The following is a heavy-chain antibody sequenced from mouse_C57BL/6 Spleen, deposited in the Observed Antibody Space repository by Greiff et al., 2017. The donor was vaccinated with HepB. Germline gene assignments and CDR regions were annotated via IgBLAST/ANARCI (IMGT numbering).Heavy chain of an antibody. V-gene: IGHV1-82*01. CDR1: GYAFSSSW. CDR3: AYGNSFDY. J-gene: IGHJ2*01. Sequence: VKLMESGPELVKPGASVKISCKASGYAFSSSWMNWVKQRPGKGLEWIGRIYPGDGDTNYNGKFKGKATLTADKSSSTAYMQLSSLTSDDSAVYFCAYGNSFDYWGQGTTLTVSS. D-gene: IGHD2-1*01. CDR2: IYPGDGDT.